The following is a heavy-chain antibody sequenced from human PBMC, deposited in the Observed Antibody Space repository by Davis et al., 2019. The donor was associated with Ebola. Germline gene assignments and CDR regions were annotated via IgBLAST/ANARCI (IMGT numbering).Heavy chain of an antibody. J-gene: IGHJ4*02. V-gene: IGHV4-30-4*07. D-gene: IGHD3-22*01. CDR2: YYYTGTT. CDR3: ARGDSYYDPSGYYAGPEAPDH. Sequence: SETLSLTCGVSGGFVSSGGYSWSWIRQPPGKGLEWIGHYYYTGTTPSNPSLKSRVTISVDTSKNQFSLKLSSVTAADTAVYYCARGDSYYDPSGYYAGPEAPDHWGQGTLVSVSS. CDR1: GGFVSSGGYS.